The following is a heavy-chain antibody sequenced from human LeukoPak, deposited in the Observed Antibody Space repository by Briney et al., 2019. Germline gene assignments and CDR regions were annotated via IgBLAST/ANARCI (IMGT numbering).Heavy chain of an antibody. D-gene: IGHD6-13*01. CDR3: TREQAGNTDY. CDR2: IYHSGST. CDR1: GGSISSGGYS. Sequence: KPSQTLSLTCAVSGGSISSGGYSWSWIRQPPGKGLEWIGYIYHSGSTYYNPSLKSRVTISVDRSKNQFSLKLSSVTAADTAVYYCTREQAGNTDYWGQGTLVTVSS. J-gene: IGHJ4*02. V-gene: IGHV4-30-2*01.